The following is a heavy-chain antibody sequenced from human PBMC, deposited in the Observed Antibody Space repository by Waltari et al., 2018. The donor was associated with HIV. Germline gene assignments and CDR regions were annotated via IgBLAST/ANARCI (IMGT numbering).Heavy chain of an antibody. CDR3: ARHVRSSIWFDY. V-gene: IGHV4-39*01. Sequence: QLQLQESGPGLVKPSETLSLTCAVSGGSIGSSRYYWGWIRQPPGKGLEWIGSIYYSGSTYYNPSLKSRVTISVDTSKNQFSLKLSSVTAADTAVYYCARHVRSSIWFDYWGQGTLVTVSS. CDR1: GGSIGSSRYY. D-gene: IGHD3-10*02. J-gene: IGHJ5*01. CDR2: IYYSGST.